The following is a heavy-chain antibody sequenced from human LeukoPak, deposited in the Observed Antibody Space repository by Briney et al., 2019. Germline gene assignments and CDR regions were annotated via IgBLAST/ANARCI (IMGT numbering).Heavy chain of an antibody. J-gene: IGHJ4*02. V-gene: IGHV4-34*01. CDR2: INHSGGT. CDR3: ARDPGIAAAGNDY. CDR1: GGSFSGYY. D-gene: IGHD6-13*01. Sequence: SETLSLTCAVYGGSFSGYYWSWIRQPPGKGLEWIGEINHSGGTNYNPSLKSRVTISVDTSKNQFSLKLSSVTAADTAVYYCARDPGIAAAGNDYWGQGTLVTVSS.